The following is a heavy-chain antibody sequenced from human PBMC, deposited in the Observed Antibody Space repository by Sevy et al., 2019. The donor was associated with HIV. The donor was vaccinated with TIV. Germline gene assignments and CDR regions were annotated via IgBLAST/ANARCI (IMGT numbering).Heavy chain of an antibody. CDR2: ISSSGSFT. CDR3: GRGDTRGCPDY. Sequence: GGSLRLSCAASGFTFSDHYMSWIRQAPGKGLEWVSYISSSGSFTNNADSVKGRFTISRDNAKNSLSLQMNSLRAEDTAVYYCGRGDTRGCPDYWGQGTLVTVSS. J-gene: IGHJ4*02. V-gene: IGHV3-11*06. D-gene: IGHD6-19*01. CDR1: GFTFSDHY.